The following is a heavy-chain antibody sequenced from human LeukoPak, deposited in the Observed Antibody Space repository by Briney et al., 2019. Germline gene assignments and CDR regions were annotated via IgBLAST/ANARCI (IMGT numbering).Heavy chain of an antibody. Sequence: SETLSLTCTVSGGSISSYYWSWIRQPPGKGLEWIGYIYYSGSTNYNPSLKRRVTMSVDTSKNQFSLKLSSVTAADTAVYYCARVVVGATGYYYYYYMDVWGKGTTVTISS. CDR1: GGSISSYY. D-gene: IGHD1-26*01. CDR3: ARVVVGATGYYYYYYMDV. J-gene: IGHJ6*03. V-gene: IGHV4-59*12. CDR2: IYYSGST.